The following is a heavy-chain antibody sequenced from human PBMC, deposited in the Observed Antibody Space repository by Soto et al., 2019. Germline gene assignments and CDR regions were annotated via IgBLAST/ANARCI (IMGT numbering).Heavy chain of an antibody. V-gene: IGHV2-5*02. J-gene: IGHJ6*02. Sequence: QITLKESGPTLVRPTQTLTLTCTFSGFSLSTSGVGVGWILQSPGKALEWLALIFWDDDKRYSPSLKSRFSITKGTSKNQVVLTMAKMDPMDAGTYYCTHQGYYSSGMDVWCQGTTVTVSS. CDR1: GFSLSTSGVG. CDR3: THQGYYSSGMDV. CDR2: IFWDDDK.